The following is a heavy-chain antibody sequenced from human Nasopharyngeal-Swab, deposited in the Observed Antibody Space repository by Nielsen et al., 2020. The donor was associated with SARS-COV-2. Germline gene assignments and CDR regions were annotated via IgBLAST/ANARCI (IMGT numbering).Heavy chain of an antibody. J-gene: IGHJ6*03. D-gene: IGHD4-11*01. CDR3: TRDRLAVTTYYYYYYMDV. CDR2: IRSKAYGGTT. Sequence: WIRQRPGQGLEWVAFIRSKAYGGTTEYAASVKGRFTISRDDSKSIAYLQMNRLKTEDTAVYYCTRDRLAVTTYYYYYYMDVWGKGTTVTVSS. V-gene: IGHV3-49*02.